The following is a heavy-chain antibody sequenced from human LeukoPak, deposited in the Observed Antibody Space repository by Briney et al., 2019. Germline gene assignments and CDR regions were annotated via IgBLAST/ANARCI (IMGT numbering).Heavy chain of an antibody. J-gene: IGHJ4*02. CDR3: ARDDSLLQFGC. V-gene: IGHV3-53*01. Sequence: PGGSLRLSCAASGFTVSSNYMSWVRQAPGKGLEWVSGIIPSGVTTYYADSVKGRFAISRDNSKNTVYLQMNSLRAEDTAVYYCARDDSLLQFGCWGQGTLVTVSS. CDR1: GFTVSSNY. D-gene: IGHD5-24*01. CDR2: IPSGVTT.